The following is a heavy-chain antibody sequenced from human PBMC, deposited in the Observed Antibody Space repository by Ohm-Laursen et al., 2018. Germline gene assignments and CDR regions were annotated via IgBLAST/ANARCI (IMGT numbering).Heavy chain of an antibody. CDR2: ISSGGSTI. V-gene: IGHV3-48*03. J-gene: IGHJ6*02. CDR3: ARCKQPRDYYGMDV. Sequence: GSLRLSCAASGFTFSSYEMNWVRQAPGKGLEWVSYISSGGSTIYYADSVKGRFTISRDNARNSLYLQMNSLRAEDTAVYYCARCKQPRDYYGMDVWGQGTTVTVSS. D-gene: IGHD6-13*01. CDR1: GFTFSSYE.